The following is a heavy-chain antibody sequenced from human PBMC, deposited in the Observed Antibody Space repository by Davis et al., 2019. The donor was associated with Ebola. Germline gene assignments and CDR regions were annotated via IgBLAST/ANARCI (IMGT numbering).Heavy chain of an antibody. CDR2: INPNSGGT. CDR3: ARGPRIAATTNWFDP. V-gene: IGHV1-2*02. CDR1: GYTFTGYY. J-gene: IGHJ5*02. Sequence: ASVKVSCKASGYTFTGYYMHWVRQAPGQGLEWMGWINPNSGGTNYAQKFQGRVTMTRDTSISTAYMELSRLRSDDTAVYYCARGPRIAATTNWFDPWGQGTLVAVSS. D-gene: IGHD6-13*01.